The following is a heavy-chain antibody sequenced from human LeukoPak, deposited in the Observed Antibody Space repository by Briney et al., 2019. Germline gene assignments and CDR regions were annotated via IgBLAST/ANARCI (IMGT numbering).Heavy chain of an antibody. Sequence: ASVKVSCKASGYTFTGYYMHWVRQAPGQGLEWMGWINPNSGGTNYAQKFQGRVTMTRDTSISTAYMELSRLRSDDTAVYYCAREIPSVDTAMAYYFDYWGQGTLVTVSS. CDR1: GYTFTGYY. J-gene: IGHJ4*02. V-gene: IGHV1-2*02. CDR2: INPNSGGT. CDR3: AREIPSVDTAMAYYFDY. D-gene: IGHD5-18*01.